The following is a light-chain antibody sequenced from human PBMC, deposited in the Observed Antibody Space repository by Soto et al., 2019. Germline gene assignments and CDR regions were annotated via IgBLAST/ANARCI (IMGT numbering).Light chain of an antibody. CDR2: NTN. CDR3: LLYLGGGIWV. J-gene: IGLJ3*02. CDR1: SGPVFTSSY. Sequence: QAVVTQEPSFSVSPGGTVTLTRGLSSGPVFTSSYPNWYQQTPGQAPRTLIFNTNTRSSGVPDRFSGSILGDKAALTITGAQADDDSYYYCLLYLGGGIWVFGGGTKVTVL. V-gene: IGLV8-61*01.